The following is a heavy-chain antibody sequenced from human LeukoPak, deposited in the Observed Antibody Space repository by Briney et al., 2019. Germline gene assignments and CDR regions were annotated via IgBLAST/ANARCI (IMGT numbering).Heavy chain of an antibody. Sequence: SETLSLTCAVYGGSISSGSYYWSWIRQPAGKGLEWIGRIYTSGSTNYNPSLKSRVTISVDTSKNQFSLKLSSVTAADTAVYYCARDGGSRRFDYWGQGTLVTVSS. V-gene: IGHV4-61*02. CDR1: GGSISSGSYY. CDR3: ARDGGSRRFDY. CDR2: IYTSGST. J-gene: IGHJ4*02. D-gene: IGHD2-15*01.